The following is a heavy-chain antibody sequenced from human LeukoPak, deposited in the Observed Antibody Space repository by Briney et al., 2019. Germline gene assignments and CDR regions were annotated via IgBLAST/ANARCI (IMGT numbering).Heavy chain of an antibody. CDR2: VYHSGST. CDR1: GGSISSSNW. V-gene: IGHV4-4*02. J-gene: IGHJ5*02. Sequence: PSETLSLTCAVSGGSISSSNWWSWVRQPPGKGLEWIGEVYHSGSTNYNPSLKSRVTISVDKSKNQFSLKLSSVTAEDTAVYYCAKIPYSSGWVQNWFDPWGQGTLVTVSS. CDR3: AKIPYSSGWVQNWFDP. D-gene: IGHD6-19*01.